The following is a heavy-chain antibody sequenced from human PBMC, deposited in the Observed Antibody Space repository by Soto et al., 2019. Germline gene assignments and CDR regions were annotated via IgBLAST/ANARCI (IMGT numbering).Heavy chain of an antibody. V-gene: IGHV3-74*01. Sequence: EVQLVESGGDLVQPGGSLRLSCEASGFTFSSNWMHWVRQGPGKGLVWVSRMNPDGSTRGYADSVKGRFTISRDNARNTVFLQMSSLRAEDTAVYYCARGGEVGAGQYYLDDSWGQGNLVTVSS. CDR2: MNPDGSTR. J-gene: IGHJ4*02. CDR3: ARGGEVGAGQYYLDDS. D-gene: IGHD2-21*01. CDR1: GFTFSSNW.